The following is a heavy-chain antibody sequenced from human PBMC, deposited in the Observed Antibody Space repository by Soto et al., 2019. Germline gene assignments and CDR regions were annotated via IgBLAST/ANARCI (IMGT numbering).Heavy chain of an antibody. Sequence: EVQLVESGGGLIQPGGSLRLSCAASGFTFSSNDMNWVRQAPGKGLEWVSLIYSGGGTDYADSVKGRFTISRDNSKNTLYLQMSSLRAEDTAVYYCATRPLLPGAPWGQGTMVTVSS. CDR3: ATRPLLPGAP. V-gene: IGHV3-53*01. CDR1: GFTFSSND. D-gene: IGHD3-22*01. CDR2: IYSGGGT. J-gene: IGHJ3*01.